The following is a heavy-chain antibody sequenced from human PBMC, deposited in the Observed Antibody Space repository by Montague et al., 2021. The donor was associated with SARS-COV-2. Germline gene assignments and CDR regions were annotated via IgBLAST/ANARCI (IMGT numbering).Heavy chain of an antibody. Sequence: SETLSLTCAVYGGSLSGYYGSWIRQPPGKGLEWIGEINHSGSTNYNPSLKCRVTISLDTSKNQFSLKLSSVTAADTAVYYCARGRRRYNWRDETSYYYSMDVWGQGTTVTVSS. CDR2: INHSGST. CDR3: ARGRRRYNWRDETSYYYSMDV. CDR1: GGSLSGYY. D-gene: IGHD1-20*01. J-gene: IGHJ6*02. V-gene: IGHV4-34*01.